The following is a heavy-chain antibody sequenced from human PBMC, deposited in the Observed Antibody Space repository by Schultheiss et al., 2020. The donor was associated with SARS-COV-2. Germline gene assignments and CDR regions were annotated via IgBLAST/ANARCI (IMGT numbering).Heavy chain of an antibody. D-gene: IGHD1-26*01. V-gene: IGHV4-61*05. J-gene: IGHJ5*02. CDR2: IYYSGST. CDR3: ARGDWFDP. Sequence: SETLSLTCTVSGGSISSSSYYWGWIRQPPGKGLEWIGYIYYSGSTNYNLSLKSRVTISVDTSKNQFSLKLSSVTAADTAVYYCARGDWFDPWGQGTLVTVSS. CDR1: GGSISSSSYY.